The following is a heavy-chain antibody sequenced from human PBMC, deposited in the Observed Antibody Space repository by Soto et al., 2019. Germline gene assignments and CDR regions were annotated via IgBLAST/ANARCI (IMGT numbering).Heavy chain of an antibody. CDR1: GFTFSSYE. J-gene: IGHJ6*02. CDR2: ISSSGSTI. D-gene: IGHD5-12*01. Sequence: PGGSLRLSCAASGFTFSSYEMNWVRQAPGKGLEWVSYISSSGSTIYYADPVKGRFTISRDNAKNSLYLQMNSLRAEDTAVYYCARYSGYEHYYYYGMDVWGQGNTVTVS. V-gene: IGHV3-48*03. CDR3: ARYSGYEHYYYYGMDV.